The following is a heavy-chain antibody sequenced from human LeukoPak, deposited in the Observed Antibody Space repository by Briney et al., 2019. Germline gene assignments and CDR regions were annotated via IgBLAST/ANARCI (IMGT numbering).Heavy chain of an antibody. V-gene: IGHV3-30*02. CDR2: IRYDGSNK. D-gene: IGHD3-10*01. Sequence: GGSLRLSCAASGCTFSSYGMHWVRQAPGKGLEWVAFIRYDGSNKYYADSVKGRFTISRDNSKNTLYLQMNSLRAEDTAVYYCAKDPGFMVRGARGYFDYWGQGTLVTVSS. CDR3: AKDPGFMVRGARGYFDY. CDR1: GCTFSSYG. J-gene: IGHJ4*02.